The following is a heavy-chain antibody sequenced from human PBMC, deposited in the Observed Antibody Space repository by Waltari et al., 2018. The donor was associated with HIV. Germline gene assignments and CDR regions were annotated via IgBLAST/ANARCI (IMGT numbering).Heavy chain of an antibody. Sequence: EVQLVQPGGGLIQPGGSLRLSCEASGFTVSSNYMRWVRQAPGQGLEWVSVIYSGGSTFYADSVQGRFTISRDNAKNTLFLQLNSLRAEDTAVYYCARDRGDSFFPYWGQGTLVTVSS. D-gene: IGHD5-18*01. CDR1: GFTVSSNY. J-gene: IGHJ4*02. CDR2: IYSGGST. CDR3: ARDRGDSFFPY. V-gene: IGHV3-53*01.